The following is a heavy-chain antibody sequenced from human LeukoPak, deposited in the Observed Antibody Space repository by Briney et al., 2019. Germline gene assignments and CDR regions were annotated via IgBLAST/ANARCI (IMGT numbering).Heavy chain of an antibody. CDR1: GGAISSYY. D-gene: IGHD1-14*01. J-gene: IGHJ4*02. Sequence: SETLSLTCTVSGGAISSYYWTWIRQPPGKGLEWIGYISYTGSTNYNPSLKSRVTISVDTSKNQFSLKLSSVTAADTAVYYCAREGLGTPFDYWGQGTLVTVSS. CDR2: ISYTGST. V-gene: IGHV4-59*01. CDR3: AREGLGTPFDY.